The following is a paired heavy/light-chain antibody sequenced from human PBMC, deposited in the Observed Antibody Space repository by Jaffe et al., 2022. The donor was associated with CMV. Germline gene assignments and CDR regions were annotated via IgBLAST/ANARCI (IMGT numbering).Heavy chain of an antibody. CDR3: ARVNRNDDTPQFDY. Sequence: QVQLVQSGAEVKKPGASVKVSCKASGYTFTAYSMQWVRQAPGQGLEWMAWINGGNGNTEYAQSFQGRVTVTMDTSANIAQMELSSLRSEDTAVYYCARVNRNDDTPQFDYWGQGTLVTVSS. CDR1: GYTFTAYS. J-gene: IGHJ4*02. V-gene: IGHV1-3*01. CDR2: INGGNGNT. D-gene: IGHD1-20*01.
Light chain of an antibody. Sequence: SYVLTQPPSVSVAPGQTARITCGGDNIGSKSVHWYQQKPGQAPVVVIYYDSLRPSGIPDRFSGSKSGNTATLTINRVEAGDEAGFYCQVWDTFSDHPVFGGGTKLTAL. CDR2: YDS. J-gene: IGLJ2*01. CDR1: NIGSKS. CDR3: QVWDTFSDHPV. V-gene: IGLV3-21*04.